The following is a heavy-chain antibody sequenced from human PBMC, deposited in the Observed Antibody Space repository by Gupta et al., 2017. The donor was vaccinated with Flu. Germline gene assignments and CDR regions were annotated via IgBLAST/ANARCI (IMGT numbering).Heavy chain of an antibody. J-gene: IGHJ6*02. CDR3: ARDSTRGYHVEFFGMDV. Sequence: IDAYYWTWIRQHPGKGLEWIWSVYRSESPHYNPSLKSRVTMSVDTSRKAFSLTLNSATAADTAVYYCARDSTRGYHVEFFGMDVWGRGTTVIVSS. V-gene: IGHV4-61*03. D-gene: IGHD5-12*01. CDR2: VYRSESP. CDR1: IDAYY.